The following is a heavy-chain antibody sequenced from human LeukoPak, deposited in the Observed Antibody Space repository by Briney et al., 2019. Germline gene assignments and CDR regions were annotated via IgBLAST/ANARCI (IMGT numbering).Heavy chain of an antibody. Sequence: ASVKVSCKASGYTFRGNYIHWLRQAPGQGLEWMGWIDANNGDTKSAQKFQGRVTMSRDTSISTAYMDLSSLNPDDAAVYYCARDPSSVTLYFFDYWGQGTLVTVSS. V-gene: IGHV1-2*02. J-gene: IGHJ4*02. CDR1: GYTFRGNY. CDR3: ARDPSSVTLYFFDY. D-gene: IGHD4-11*01. CDR2: IDANNGDT.